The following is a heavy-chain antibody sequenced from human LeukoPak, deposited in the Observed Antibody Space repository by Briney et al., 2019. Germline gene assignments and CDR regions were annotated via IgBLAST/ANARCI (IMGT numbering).Heavy chain of an antibody. CDR3: AKARSWNDAHFDY. D-gene: IGHD1-1*01. CDR2: IYSGGST. CDR1: GLTVSSNY. Sequence: GSLRLSCAASGLTVSSNYMSWVRQAPGKGLEWVSIIYSGGSTYYADSVKGRFTISRDDSKNTLYLQMNSLRAEDTAVYYCAKARSWNDAHFDYWGQGTLVTVSS. V-gene: IGHV3-66*01. J-gene: IGHJ4*02.